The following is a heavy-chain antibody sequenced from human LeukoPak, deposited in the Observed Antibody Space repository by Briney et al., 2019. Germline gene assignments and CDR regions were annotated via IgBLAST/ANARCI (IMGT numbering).Heavy chain of an antibody. J-gene: IGHJ4*02. CDR3: ARVGSGYRRGYFDY. V-gene: IGHV4-31*03. CDR1: GGSISSDNYY. CDR2: IYYSGST. Sequence: SETLSLTCTVSGGSISSDNYYWSWIRQHPGKGLEWIGYIYYSGSTYYNPSLKSRVTISVDTSKNQFSLKLSSVTAADTAVYYCARVGSGYRRGYFDYWGQGTLVTVSS. D-gene: IGHD3-22*01.